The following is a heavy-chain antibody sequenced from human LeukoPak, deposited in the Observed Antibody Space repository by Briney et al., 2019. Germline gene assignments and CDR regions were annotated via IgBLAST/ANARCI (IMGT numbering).Heavy chain of an antibody. CDR2: VDPDGTTT. V-gene: IGHV3-74*01. J-gene: IGHJ6*02. Sequence: PGGSLGLSCAASGFTLSNYWMHWVRQAPGEGLVWVSRVDPDGTTTNYADSVTGRFTTSRDNAKNTLYLQMNSLRAEDTALYYCTRVQAGRSGLMDVWGRGTTVTVSS. CDR1: GFTLSNYW. CDR3: TRVQAGRSGLMDV. D-gene: IGHD2-8*02.